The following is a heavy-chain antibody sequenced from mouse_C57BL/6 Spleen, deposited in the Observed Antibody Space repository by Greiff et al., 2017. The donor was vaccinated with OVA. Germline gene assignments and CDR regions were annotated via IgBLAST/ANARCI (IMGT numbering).Heavy chain of an antibody. CDR3: ARRDGSYYGSSYWYFDV. V-gene: IGHV1-61*01. J-gene: IGHJ1*03. D-gene: IGHD1-1*01. CDR2: IYPSDSET. Sequence: QVHVKQSGAELVRPGSSVKLSCKASGYTFTSYWMDWVKQRPGQGLEWIGNIYPSDSETHYNQKFKDKATLTVDKSSSTAYMQLSSLTSEDSAVYYCARRDGSYYGSSYWYFDVWGTGTTVTVSS. CDR1: GYTFTSYW.